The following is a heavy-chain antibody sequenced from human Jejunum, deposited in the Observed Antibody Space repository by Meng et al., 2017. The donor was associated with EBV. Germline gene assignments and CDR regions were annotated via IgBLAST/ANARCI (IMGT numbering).Heavy chain of an antibody. Sequence: VLRVEYGGALVPAGGSLYFSWAASRVTLNSHTMSCVRQSPGKGLEWVSSITDSGGSTYYTDSVKGRFTISRDNSKNTLYLQMNSLRAEDTAVYYCAKLTRAWGQGTLVTVSS. CDR2: ITDSGGST. CDR3: AKLTRA. V-gene: IGHV3-23*04. J-gene: IGHJ5*02. CDR1: RVTLNSHT.